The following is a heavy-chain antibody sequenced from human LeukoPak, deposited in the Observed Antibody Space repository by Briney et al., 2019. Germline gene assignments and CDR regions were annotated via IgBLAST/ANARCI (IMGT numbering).Heavy chain of an antibody. CDR2: IIPIFGTA. D-gene: IGHD1/OR15-1a*01. CDR3: ARDWQTMPTRVNWFDP. Sequence: GASVKVSCKASGGTFSSYAISWVRQAPGQGLEWMGGIIPIFGTANYAQKFQGRVTITADESTSTAYMELSSLRSEDTAVYYCARDWQTMPTRVNWFDPWGQGTLVTVSS. J-gene: IGHJ5*02. V-gene: IGHV1-69*13. CDR1: GGTFSSYA.